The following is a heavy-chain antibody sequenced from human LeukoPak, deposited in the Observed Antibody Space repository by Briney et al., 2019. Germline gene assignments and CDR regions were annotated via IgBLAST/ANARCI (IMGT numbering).Heavy chain of an antibody. Sequence: ASVKVSCKASGYTFTTYYMHWVRQAPGQGREWMGIINPNGGSTSYAQKFQGRVTMTRDTSTSTVYMELSSLRFEDTAVYYCARSDYCRSTSCYMHYWGQGTLVTVSS. CDR2: INPNGGST. D-gene: IGHD2-2*02. CDR1: GYTFTTYY. V-gene: IGHV1-46*01. CDR3: ARSDYCRSTSCYMHY. J-gene: IGHJ4*02.